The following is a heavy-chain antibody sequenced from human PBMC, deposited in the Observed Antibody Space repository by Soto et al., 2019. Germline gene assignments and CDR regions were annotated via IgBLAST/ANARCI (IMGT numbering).Heavy chain of an antibody. CDR1: GGTFSSYT. J-gene: IGHJ4*02. D-gene: IGHD6-19*01. CDR3: ARGAGSYSSGWCGY. Sequence: QVQLVQSGAEVKKPGSSVKVSCKASGGTFSSYTISWVRQAPGQGLEWMGRIIPILGIANYAQKFQGRVTITADKSTSTAYMELSSLRSEDTAVYYCARGAGSYSSGWCGYWGQGTLVTVSS. V-gene: IGHV1-69*02. CDR2: IIPILGIA.